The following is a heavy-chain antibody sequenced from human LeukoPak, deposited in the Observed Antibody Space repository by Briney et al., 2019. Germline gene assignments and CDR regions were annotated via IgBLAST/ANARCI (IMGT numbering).Heavy chain of an antibody. D-gene: IGHD2-15*01. CDR3: VTGRGCSGDKCFYGVYYYGLDV. J-gene: IGHJ6*02. Sequence: GGSLRLSCAASGFTFSSYGMHWVRQAPGKGLEWVAVIWYDGSNKYYADSVKGRFTISRDNSKNTLYLQMNSLRAEDTAVYYCVTGRGCSGDKCFYGVYYYGLDVWGQGTTVTVSS. V-gene: IGHV3-33*01. CDR1: GFTFSSYG. CDR2: IWYDGSNK.